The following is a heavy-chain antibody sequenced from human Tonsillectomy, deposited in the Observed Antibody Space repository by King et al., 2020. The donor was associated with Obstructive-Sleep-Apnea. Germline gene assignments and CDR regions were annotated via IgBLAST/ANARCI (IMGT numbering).Heavy chain of an antibody. V-gene: IGHV4-30-4*01. CDR3: ARANVDITMIVVVTAFDY. J-gene: IGHJ4*02. D-gene: IGHD3-22*01. CDR2: IYYSGST. CDR1: GGSISSGDYY. Sequence: VQLQESGPGLVKPSQTLSLPCTVSGGSISSGDYYWSWIRQPPGKGLEWIGYIYYSGSTYYNPSLKSRVTISVDTSKNQFSLKLSSVTAADTAVYYCARANVDITMIVVVTAFDYWGQGTLVTVSS.